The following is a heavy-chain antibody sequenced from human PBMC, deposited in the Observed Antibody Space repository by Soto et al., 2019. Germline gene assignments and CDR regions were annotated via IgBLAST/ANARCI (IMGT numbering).Heavy chain of an antibody. CDR1: GGSISSGDYY. CDR3: ARVSGIYYYGMDV. CDR2: IYYSGST. Sequence: SETLSLTCTVSGGSISSGDYYWSWIRQPPGKGLEWIGYIYYSGSTNYNPSLRSRLTISVDTSKNQFSLKLSSVTAADTAVYYCARVSGIYYYGMDVWGQGTTVTVSS. J-gene: IGHJ6*02. V-gene: IGHV4-30-4*01. D-gene: IGHD3-10*01.